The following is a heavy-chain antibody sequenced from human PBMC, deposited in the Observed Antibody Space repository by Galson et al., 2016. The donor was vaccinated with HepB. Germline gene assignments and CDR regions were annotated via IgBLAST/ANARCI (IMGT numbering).Heavy chain of an antibody. V-gene: IGHV4-39*01. CDR3: ARKVVLECVLPTAFDI. CDR1: GGSISSSSYY. J-gene: IGHJ3*02. D-gene: IGHD2-15*01. CDR2: IYDSGST. Sequence: SETLSLTCTVSGGSISSSSYYWGWIRQPPGKGLEWIGCIYDSGSTYYNPSLKSRVTISVDTSKSQFSLRLRSVTAADTSVYYSARKVVLECVLPTAFDIWGQGILVTVSS.